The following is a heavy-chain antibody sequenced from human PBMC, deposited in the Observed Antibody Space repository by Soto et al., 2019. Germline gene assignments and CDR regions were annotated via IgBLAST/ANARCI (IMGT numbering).Heavy chain of an antibody. D-gene: IGHD3-22*01. Sequence: VRLSCAASGFTFSDYYMSWIRQAPGKGLEWVSYITSSGSTIYYADSVKGRFTISRDNAKNSLYLQMNSLKVEDTAVYYCAKSAPSSSSGCQYYFDYWGQGTLVTVSS. CDR2: ITSSGSTI. J-gene: IGHJ4*02. CDR3: AKSAPSSSSGCQYYFDY. CDR1: GFTFSDYY. V-gene: IGHV3-11*01.